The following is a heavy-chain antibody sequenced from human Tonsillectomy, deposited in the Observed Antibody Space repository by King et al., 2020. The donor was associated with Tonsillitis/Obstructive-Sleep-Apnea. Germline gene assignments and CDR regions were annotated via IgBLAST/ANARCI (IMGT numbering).Heavy chain of an antibody. CDR3: ATRRSFYFDY. CDR2: ISGGGGDT. Sequence: VQLVESGGGLVQPGGSLRLSCAASGFTFSSYTIGWVRQAPGKGLEWVSLISGGGGDTFHADSVKGRFTISRDNSKNTLYMQMNSLRADDTAVYYGATRRSFYFDYWGQGTLVTVSS. V-gene: IGHV3-23*04. D-gene: IGHD3-16*02. J-gene: IGHJ4*02. CDR1: GFTFSSYT.